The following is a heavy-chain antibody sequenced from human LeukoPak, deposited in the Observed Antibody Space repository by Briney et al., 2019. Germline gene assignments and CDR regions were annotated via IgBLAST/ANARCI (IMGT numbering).Heavy chain of an antibody. V-gene: IGHV3-7*05. CDR2: IKQDGSEK. CDR1: GFTFSNYW. Sequence: GRSLRLSCAASGFTFSNYWMSWVRQAPGKGLEWVANIKQDGSEKYYVDSVKGRFTISRDNAKNSLYLQMISLRAEDTAVHYCARGGAPYCSSTSCYEDRFDPWGQGTLVTVSS. CDR3: ARGGAPYCSSTSCYEDRFDP. J-gene: IGHJ5*02. D-gene: IGHD2-2*01.